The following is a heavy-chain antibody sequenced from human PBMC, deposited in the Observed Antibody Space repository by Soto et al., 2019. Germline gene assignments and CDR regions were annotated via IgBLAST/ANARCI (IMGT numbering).Heavy chain of an antibody. V-gene: IGHV4-31*03. D-gene: IGHD2-15*01. Sequence: QVQLQESGPGLVKPSQTLSLTCTVSGGSISSGGYYWSWIRQPPGKGLEWIGYIYYSGSTYYNPSLKSRVTISVDTSKNQSSLKLSSVTAADTAVYYCAIGTVAATPSHYGMDVWGQGNTVTVSS. CDR1: GGSISSGGYY. J-gene: IGHJ6*02. CDR2: IYYSGST. CDR3: AIGTVAATPSHYGMDV.